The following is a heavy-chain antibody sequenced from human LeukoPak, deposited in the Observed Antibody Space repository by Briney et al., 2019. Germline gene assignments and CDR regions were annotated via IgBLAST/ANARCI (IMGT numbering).Heavy chain of an antibody. V-gene: IGHV3-21*01. J-gene: IGHJ1*01. D-gene: IGHD3-3*01. CDR3: AKANLFGVAWEQGLVRDAEYFQH. CDR2: ITRDSNYI. CDR1: GITFSSDT. Sequence: GGSLRLSCAASGITFSSDTMNWVRQAPGKGLEWVSCITRDSNYIYYADSVRGRFTISRDNAKKSLYLQMNSLRAEDTAVYYCAKANLFGVAWEQGLVRDAEYFQHWGQGTLVTVSS.